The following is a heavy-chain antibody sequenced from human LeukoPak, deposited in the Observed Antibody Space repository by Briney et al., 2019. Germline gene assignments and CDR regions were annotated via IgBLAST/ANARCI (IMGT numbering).Heavy chain of an antibody. Sequence: ASVKVSCKASGYTFTSYYMHWVRQAPGQGLEWMGIINPSGGSTSYAQKFQGRVTMTRDTSTSTVYMELSSLRSEDTAVYYCARSHYYGSGSPITLDYWGQATLVTVSS. CDR1: GYTFTSYY. CDR3: ARSHYYGSGSPITLDY. J-gene: IGHJ4*02. CDR2: INPSGGST. V-gene: IGHV1-46*01. D-gene: IGHD3-10*01.